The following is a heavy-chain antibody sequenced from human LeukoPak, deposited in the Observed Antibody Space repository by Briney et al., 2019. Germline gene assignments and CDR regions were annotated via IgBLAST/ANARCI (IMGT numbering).Heavy chain of an antibody. CDR2: IYYSGST. J-gene: IGHJ4*02. CDR3: ARDLGRSGRHFDY. V-gene: IGHV4-39*07. Sequence: SETLSLTCTVSGGSISSSSYYWGWIRQPPGKGLEWIGSIYYSGSTYYNPSLKSRVTISVDTSKNQFSLKLSSVTAADTAVYYCARDLGRSGRHFDYWGQGTLVTVSS. CDR1: GGSISSSSYY. D-gene: IGHD1-26*01.